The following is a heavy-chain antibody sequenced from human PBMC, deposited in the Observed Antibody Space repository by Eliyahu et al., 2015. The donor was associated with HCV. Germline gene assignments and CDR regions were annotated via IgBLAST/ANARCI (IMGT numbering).Heavy chain of an antibody. CDR1: GGSFSGYY. V-gene: IGHV4-34*01. CDR3: ASGRLINRYYYYGMDV. CDR2: INHSGST. J-gene: IGHJ6*02. Sequence: QVQLQQWGAGLLKPSETLSLTCAVYGGSFSGYYWSWIRQPPGKGLEWIGEINHSGSTNYNPSLKSRVTISVDTSKNQFSLKLSSVTAADTAVYYCASGRLINRYYYYGMDVWGQGTTVTVSS.